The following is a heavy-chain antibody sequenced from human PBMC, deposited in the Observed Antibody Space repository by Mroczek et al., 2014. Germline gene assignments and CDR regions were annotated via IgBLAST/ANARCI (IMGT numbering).Heavy chain of an antibody. CDR3: ARGGLYDLLTGFNYYYGLDV. CDR1: GFTFSNYG. Sequence: QVQLVESGGGVVQPGRSLRLSCAASGFTFSNYGMHWVRQIPDKGLEWVAVIWYDGSDKYYADSVKGRFTISRDNSKNTLYLQMNSLRAEDTAVYYCARGGLYDLLTGFNYYYGLDVWGQGTTVTVSS. V-gene: IGHV3-33*01. CDR2: IWYDGSDK. D-gene: IGHD3-9*01. J-gene: IGHJ6*02.